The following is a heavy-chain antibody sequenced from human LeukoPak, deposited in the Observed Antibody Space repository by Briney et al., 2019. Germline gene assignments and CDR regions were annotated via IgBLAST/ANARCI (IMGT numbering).Heavy chain of an antibody. CDR1: GGSISSYY. CDR3: AREANNDAFDI. V-gene: IGHV4-59*01. Sequence: PSETLSLTCTVSGGSISSYYWSWIRQPPGKGLEWIGYIYYSGSTNYNPSLKSRVTISVDTSKNQFSLKLSSVTAADTAVYYCAREANNDAFDIWGQGTMVTVSS. J-gene: IGHJ3*02. CDR2: IYYSGST.